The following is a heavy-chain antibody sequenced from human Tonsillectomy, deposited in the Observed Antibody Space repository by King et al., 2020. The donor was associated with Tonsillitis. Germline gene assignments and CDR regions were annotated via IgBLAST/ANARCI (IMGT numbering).Heavy chain of an antibody. Sequence: QLVQSGPEVRKPGTSVKVSCKASGFTFTSSAVQWVRQARRQRLEWIGWIVVGNGNAKYAEEFQERVTITRDMSTSTVYMELSSLSSDDTAVYYCAAVGDYPGYYYYGVDVWGQGTTVTVTS. CDR1: GFTFTSSA. V-gene: IGHV1-58*01. CDR3: AAVGDYPGYYYYGVDV. D-gene: IGHD4-17*01. J-gene: IGHJ6*02. CDR2: IVVGNGNA.